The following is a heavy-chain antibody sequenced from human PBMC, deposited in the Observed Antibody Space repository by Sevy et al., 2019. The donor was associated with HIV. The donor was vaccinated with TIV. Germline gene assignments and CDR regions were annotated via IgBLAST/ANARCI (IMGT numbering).Heavy chain of an antibody. J-gene: IGHJ4*02. CDR2: INPSTGTT. V-gene: IGHV1-46*01. CDR3: ARSRGASQGGYFDF. D-gene: IGHD3-10*01. Sequence: ASVKVSCKASGYTFTSSYIHWVRQAPGQGLEWLEVINPSTGTTTYAQTFQGRVIMARDTSTSTVYMDVTSLRSEDTASYYCARSRGASQGGYFDFWGQGTLVTVSS. CDR1: GYTFTSSY.